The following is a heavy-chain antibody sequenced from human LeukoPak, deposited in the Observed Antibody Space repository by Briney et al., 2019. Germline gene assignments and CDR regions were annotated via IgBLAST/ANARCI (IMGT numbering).Heavy chain of an antibody. J-gene: IGHJ3*02. V-gene: IGHV3-9*01. CDR2: ISWNSGSI. CDR3: AKGPFDI. CDR1: GFTFDDYA. Sequence: GGSLRLSCAASGFTFDDYAMHWVRQAPGKGLEWVSGISWNSGSIGCADSVKGRFTISRDNAKNSLYLQMNSLRAEDTALYYCAKGPFDIWGQGTMVTVSS.